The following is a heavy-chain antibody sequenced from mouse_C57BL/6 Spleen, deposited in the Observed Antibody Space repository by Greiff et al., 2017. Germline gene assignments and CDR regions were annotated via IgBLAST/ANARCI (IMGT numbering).Heavy chain of an antibody. J-gene: IGHJ4*01. CDR2: ISYDGSN. D-gene: IGHD2-13*01. CDR3: AREGDLGYAMDY. V-gene: IGHV3-6*01. Sequence: EVKLQESGPGLVKPSQSLSLTCSVTGYSITSGYYWNWIRQFPGNKLEWMGYISYDGSNNYNPSLKNRISITRDTSKNQFFLKLNSVTTEDTATYYCAREGDLGYAMDYWGQGTSVTVSS. CDR1: GYSITSGYY.